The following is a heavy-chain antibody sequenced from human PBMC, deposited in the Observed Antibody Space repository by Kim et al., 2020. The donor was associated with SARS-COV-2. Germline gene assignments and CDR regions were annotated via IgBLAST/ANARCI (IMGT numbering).Heavy chain of an antibody. Sequence: SVKVSCKASGFTFTSSAVQWVRQARGQRLEWIGWIVVCSGNTNYAQKFQERVTITRDMSTSTAYMELSSLRSEDTAVYYCAAAPVAGLDAFDIWGQGTMVTVSS. J-gene: IGHJ3*02. D-gene: IGHD6-19*01. V-gene: IGHV1-58*01. CDR1: GFTFTSSA. CDR3: AAAPVAGLDAFDI. CDR2: IVVCSGNT.